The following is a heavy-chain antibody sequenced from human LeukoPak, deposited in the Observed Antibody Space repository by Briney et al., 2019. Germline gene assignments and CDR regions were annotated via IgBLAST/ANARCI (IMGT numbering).Heavy chain of an antibody. D-gene: IGHD3-22*01. Sequence: PSETLSLTCAVYGGSFSGYYWSWIRQPPGKGLEWIGEINHSGSTNYNPSLKSRVTISVDTSKNQFSLKLSSVTAADTAVYYCARDLSDDSSGYHAFDIWGQGTMVTVSS. V-gene: IGHV4-34*01. CDR1: GGSFSGYY. J-gene: IGHJ3*02. CDR3: ARDLSDDSSGYHAFDI. CDR2: INHSGST.